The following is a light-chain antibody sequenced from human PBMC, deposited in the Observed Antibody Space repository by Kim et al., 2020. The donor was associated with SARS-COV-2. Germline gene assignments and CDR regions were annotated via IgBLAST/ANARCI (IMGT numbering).Light chain of an antibody. CDR1: SSDIGGYNH. J-gene: IGLJ1*01. V-gene: IGLV2-14*01. Sequence: QSALTQPASVSGSPGQSITISCTGTSSDIGGYNHVSWYQQYPGKAPKLMIYDVNKRPSGVSNRFSGSKSGNTASLTISGLQAEDEADYYCSSYTSSITYVFGTGTKVTVL. CDR2: DVN. CDR3: SSYTSSITYV.